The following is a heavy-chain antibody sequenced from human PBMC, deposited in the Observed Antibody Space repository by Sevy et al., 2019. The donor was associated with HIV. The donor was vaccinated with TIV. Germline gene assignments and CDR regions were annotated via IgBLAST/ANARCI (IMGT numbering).Heavy chain of an antibody. CDR3: ARDSDGSGYHKLDYFDY. D-gene: IGHD3-22*01. CDR1: GYTFTNYP. CDR2: ISTYNGER. V-gene: IGHV1-18*01. Sequence: ASVKVSCKASGYTFTNYPSSWVRQAPGQGLEWMGWISTYNGERKYAQKLQGRVTMTTDTSTSTAYMELRGLRSDDTAIYYCARDSDGSGYHKLDYFDYWGQGTLVTVSS. J-gene: IGHJ4*02.